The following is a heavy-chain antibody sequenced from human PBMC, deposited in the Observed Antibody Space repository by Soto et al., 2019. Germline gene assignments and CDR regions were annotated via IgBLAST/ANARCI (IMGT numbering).Heavy chain of an antibody. CDR3: ARSPGGAAAGTIFDY. J-gene: IGHJ4*02. CDR1: GGSISSSSYY. Sequence: SDTLSLTCTVSGGSISSSSYYWGWIRQPPGKGLEWIGSIYHSGSTYYNPSLKSRVTISVDKSKNQFSLKLSSVTAADTAVYYCARSPGGAAAGTIFDYWGQGTLVTVSS. V-gene: IGHV4-39*07. D-gene: IGHD6-13*01. CDR2: IYHSGST.